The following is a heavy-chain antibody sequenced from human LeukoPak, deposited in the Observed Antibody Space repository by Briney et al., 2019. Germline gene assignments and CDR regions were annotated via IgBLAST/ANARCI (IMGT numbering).Heavy chain of an antibody. CDR2: IRDEGDGT. V-gene: IGHV3-48*01. J-gene: IGHJ4*02. CDR1: GFTFNKYP. D-gene: IGHD3-16*01. CDR3: VRDLNWAFDY. Sequence: GGSLRLSCAASGFTFNKYPMNWVRQAPGKGMEWISNIRDEGDGTTYADSVKGRFTISRDNAKNSLYLRINSLRAEDTAVYYCVRDLNWAFDYWGQGTLVTVSS.